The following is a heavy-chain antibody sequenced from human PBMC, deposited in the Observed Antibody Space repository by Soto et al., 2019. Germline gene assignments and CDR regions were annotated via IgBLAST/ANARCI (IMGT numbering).Heavy chain of an antibody. V-gene: IGHV3-23*01. D-gene: IGHD6-13*01. Sequence: QPGGSLRLSCAASGFTFSSYAMSWVRQAPGKGLEWVSAISGSGGSTYYADSVKGRFTISRDNSKNTLYLQMNSLRAEDTAVYYCAKDHGIAAAGTFFGSDYWGQGTLVTVSS. CDR2: ISGSGGST. CDR3: AKDHGIAAAGTFFGSDY. CDR1: GFTFSSYA. J-gene: IGHJ4*02.